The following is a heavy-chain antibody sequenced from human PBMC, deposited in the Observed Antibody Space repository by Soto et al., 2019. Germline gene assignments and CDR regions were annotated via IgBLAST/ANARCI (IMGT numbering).Heavy chain of an antibody. D-gene: IGHD3-9*01. CDR3: AKLGYYDILTGYSPFDY. CDR1: GGSISSSSYY. V-gene: IGHV4-39*01. Sequence: SETLSLTCTVSGGSISSSSYYWGWIRQPPGKGLEWIGSIYYSGSTYYNPSLKSRVTISVDTSKNQFSLKLSSVTAADTAVYYCAKLGYYDILTGYSPFDYWGQGILVTVSS. CDR2: IYYSGST. J-gene: IGHJ4*02.